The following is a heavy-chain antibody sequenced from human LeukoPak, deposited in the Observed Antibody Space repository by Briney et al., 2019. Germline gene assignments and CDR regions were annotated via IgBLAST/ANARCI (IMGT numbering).Heavy chain of an antibody. D-gene: IGHD2-2*01. CDR2: INHSGST. V-gene: IGHV4-34*01. J-gene: IGHJ5*02. Sequence: SETLSLTCAVYGGSFSGYYWSWIRQPPGKGLEWIGEINHSGSTNYNPSLKSRVTISVDTSKNQFSLKLSSVTAADTAVYYCARGRRGVVVPAARKNWFDPWGQETLVTVSS. CDR1: GGSFSGYY. CDR3: ARGRRGVVVPAARKNWFDP.